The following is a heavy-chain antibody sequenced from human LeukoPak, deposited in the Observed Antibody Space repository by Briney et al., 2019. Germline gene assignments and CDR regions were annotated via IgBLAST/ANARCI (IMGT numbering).Heavy chain of an antibody. Sequence: SETLSLTCTVSGDSISSYYWTWIRQPPGKGLEWIGYIYYSGNTNYNPSLKSRVTISPDTSKNQFSLKLTSVTAADTAMYYCARRKAKTPNYFDYWGQGARAPVSS. V-gene: IGHV4-59*08. CDR3: ARRKAKTPNYFDY. CDR2: IYYSGNT. CDR1: GDSISSYY. J-gene: IGHJ4*02.